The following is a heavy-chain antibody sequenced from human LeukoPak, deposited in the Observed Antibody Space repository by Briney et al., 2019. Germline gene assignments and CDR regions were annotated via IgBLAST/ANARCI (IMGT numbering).Heavy chain of an antibody. V-gene: IGHV3-74*01. J-gene: IGHJ5*02. CDR1: GFTFSSYW. D-gene: IGHD3-22*01. CDR3: ATAYYDSSGYYPNWFDP. CDR2: INSDGSST. Sequence: PGGSLRLSCAASGFTFSSYWTHWVRQAPGKGLVWVSRINSDGSSTSYADSVKGRFTISRDNAKNSLYLQMNSLRAEDTAVYYCATAYYDSSGYYPNWFDPWGQGTLVTASS.